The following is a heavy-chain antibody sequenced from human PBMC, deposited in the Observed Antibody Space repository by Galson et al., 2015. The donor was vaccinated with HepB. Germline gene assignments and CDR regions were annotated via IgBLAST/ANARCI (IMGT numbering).Heavy chain of an antibody. CDR3: ARHVGVPGTRGFDY. Sequence: LSLTCAVSGGSISSGNWWSWVRQPPGKGLEWIGEIYHSGTANYNPSLESRGTMSLDKSKNQISLKVTSVTAADTAVYYCARHVGVPGTRGFDYWGQGTLVTVSS. CDR1: GGSISSGNW. V-gene: IGHV4-4*02. D-gene: IGHD2-2*01. J-gene: IGHJ4*02. CDR2: IYHSGTA.